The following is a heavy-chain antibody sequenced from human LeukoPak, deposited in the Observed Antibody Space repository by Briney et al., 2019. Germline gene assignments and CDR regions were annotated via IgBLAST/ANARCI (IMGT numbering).Heavy chain of an antibody. CDR3: ARDKSLRGNWYGNDY. J-gene: IGHJ4*02. V-gene: IGHV4-59*01. CDR2: ISYTGST. CDR1: GCSISSYY. Sequence: KPSETLFLTCTVSGCSISSYYWSWIRQPPGKGLEWIGYISYTGSTNYNPSLKSRVTISVDTSKNQFSLKLTSVTAADTAVYYCARDKSLRGNWYGNDYWGQGALVTVSS. D-gene: IGHD1-1*01.